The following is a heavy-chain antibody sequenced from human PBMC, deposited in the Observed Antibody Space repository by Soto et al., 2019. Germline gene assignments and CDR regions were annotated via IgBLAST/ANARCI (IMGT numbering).Heavy chain of an antibody. CDR1: GGSRSSSSYF. Sequence: PLETLSVTCTVSGGSRSSSSYFCGWIRQPPGKGLEWIGSIYYSWSTYYSPSLKSRVTMSVDTSKNQFSLKLSSVTAADTAVYYCASLAPGSRATTPYYSESSCQRIVFTV. J-gene: IGHJ4*02. V-gene: IGHV4-39*01. CDR3: ASLAPGSRATTPYYSES. CDR2: IYYSWST. D-gene: IGHD2-15*01.